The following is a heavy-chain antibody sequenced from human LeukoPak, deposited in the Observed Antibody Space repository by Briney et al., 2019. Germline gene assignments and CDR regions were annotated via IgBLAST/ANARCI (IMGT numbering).Heavy chain of an antibody. J-gene: IGHJ4*02. D-gene: IGHD6-6*01. CDR3: AREGSSSSGISFDY. CDR2: ISASGATT. Sequence: GGSLRLSCAASGFTVSSNYMSWVRQAPGRGLQWVSGISASGATTYYADSLKGRFTVSRDISKNTLYLQMNSLRAEDTAVYYCAREGSSSSGISFDYWGQGTLVTVSS. V-gene: IGHV3-53*01. CDR1: GFTVSSNY.